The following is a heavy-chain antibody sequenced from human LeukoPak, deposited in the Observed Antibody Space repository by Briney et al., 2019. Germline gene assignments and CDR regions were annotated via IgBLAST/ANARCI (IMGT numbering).Heavy chain of an antibody. V-gene: IGHV4-31*03. J-gene: IGHJ3*02. CDR2: IYYSGST. Sequence: SETLSLTCTVSGGSISSGGYYWSWIRQHPGKGLEWIGYIYYSGSTYYNPSLKSRVTISVDTSKNQFSLKLSSVTAADTAVYYCARAIITGTTFAFDIWGQGTMVTVSS. CDR3: ARAIITGTTFAFDI. CDR1: GGSISSGGYY. D-gene: IGHD1-20*01.